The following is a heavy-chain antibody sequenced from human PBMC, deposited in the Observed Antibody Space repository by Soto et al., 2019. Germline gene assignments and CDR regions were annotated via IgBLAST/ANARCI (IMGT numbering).Heavy chain of an antibody. J-gene: IGHJ6*02. CDR1: GYTFIRYG. V-gene: IGHV1-18*01. CDR3: ARGGYYDNTWGKLSHYGLDV. CDR2: ISPYNDYT. D-gene: IGHD3-16*01. Sequence: QVQLVQSAGEVKKPGASVKVSCKASGYTFIRYGITWVRQAPGQGLEWMGWISPYNDYTIYAQKLQGRVTMSTDTSKRSVYLDLRSQKSDDTAVYYCARGGYYDNTWGKLSHYGLDVWGQGTSVTVSS.